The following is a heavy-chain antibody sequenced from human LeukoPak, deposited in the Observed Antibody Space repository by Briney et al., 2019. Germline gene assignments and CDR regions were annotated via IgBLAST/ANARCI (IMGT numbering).Heavy chain of an antibody. CDR2: IKSKTDGGTT. CDR3: TTDKIGLPQVDY. V-gene: IGHV3-15*01. CDR1: GFTFSNAW. Sequence: GGSLRLSCAASGFTFSNAWMSWVRQAPGKGLEWVGRIKSKTDGGTTDYAAPVKGRFTISRDDSKNTLYLQMNSLKTEDTAVYYCTTDKIGLPQVDYWGQGTLVTVSS. D-gene: IGHD5-18*01. J-gene: IGHJ4*02.